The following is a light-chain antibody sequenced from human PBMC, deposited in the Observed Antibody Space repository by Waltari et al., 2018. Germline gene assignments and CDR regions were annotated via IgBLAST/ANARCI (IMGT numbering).Light chain of an antibody. CDR1: KIGLSN. J-gene: IGLJ2*01. CDR2: RDS. CDR3: QVWDSDTAHVI. Sequence: SYDLTQPLSVSVPLGQTAPLTCYGAKIGLSNVHLYQQRQGQAPVLVIDRDSNRPSGIPERLSGSNSGHTATLTISRAQAGDEADYFCQVWDSDTAHVIFGGGTKLTV. V-gene: IGLV3-9*01.